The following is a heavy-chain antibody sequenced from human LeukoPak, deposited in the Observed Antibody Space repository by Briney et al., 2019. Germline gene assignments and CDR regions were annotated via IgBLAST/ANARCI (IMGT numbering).Heavy chain of an antibody. CDR2: IKQDGSEK. V-gene: IGHV3-7*01. CDR3: AGGDRIAAAGKGVDY. J-gene: IGHJ4*02. Sequence: PGGSLRLSCAASGFTFSSSWMSWVRQAPGKGLEWVANIKQDGSEKYYVDSVKGRFIISRDNAKNSLYLQMNSLRAEDTAVYYCAGGDRIAAAGKGVDYWGQGTLVTVSS. CDR1: GFTFSSSW. D-gene: IGHD6-13*01.